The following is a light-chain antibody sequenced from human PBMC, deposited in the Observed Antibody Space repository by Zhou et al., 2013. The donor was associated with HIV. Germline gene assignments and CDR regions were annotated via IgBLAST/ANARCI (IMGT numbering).Light chain of an antibody. V-gene: IGKV3-15*01. CDR3: QQYHHWPPLT. CDR1: ERVSSSY. J-gene: IGKJ4*01. CDR2: EAA. Sequence: EIVLTQSPGSLSLFPGERATLSCRASERVSSSYIAWYQQKPGQAPRLLMYEAATRATGVPARFSGSGSGTEFTLTISNMQSEDFAIYYCQQYHHWPPLTFGGGTKVEIK.